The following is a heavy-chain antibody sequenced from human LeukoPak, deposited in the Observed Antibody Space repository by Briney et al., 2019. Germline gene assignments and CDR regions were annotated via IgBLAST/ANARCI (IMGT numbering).Heavy chain of an antibody. CDR1: GYSISSGYY. CDR3: ASTDYSNYDYYYYMDV. J-gene: IGHJ6*03. V-gene: IGHV4-38-2*01. D-gene: IGHD4-11*01. Sequence: SETLSLTCAVSGYSISSGYYWGWIRQPPGKGLERIGSIYHSGSTYYNPSLKSRVTISVDTSKNQFSLKLSSVTAADTAVYYCASTDYSNYDYYYYMDVWGKGTTVTVSS. CDR2: IYHSGST.